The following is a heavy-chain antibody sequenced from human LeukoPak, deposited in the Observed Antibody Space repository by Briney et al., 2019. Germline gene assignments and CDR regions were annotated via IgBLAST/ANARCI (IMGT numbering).Heavy chain of an antibody. CDR3: ARDASSGWYSDYYYMDV. V-gene: IGHV1-69*06. CDR2: IIPIFGTA. J-gene: IGHJ6*03. D-gene: IGHD6-19*01. CDR1: GGTFSSYA. Sequence: GASVKVSCKASGGTFSSYAISWVRQAPGQGLEWMGGIIPIFGTANYAQKFQGRVTITADKSTSTAYMELSSLRSEDTAVYYCARDASSGWYSDYYYMDVWGKGTTVTVSS.